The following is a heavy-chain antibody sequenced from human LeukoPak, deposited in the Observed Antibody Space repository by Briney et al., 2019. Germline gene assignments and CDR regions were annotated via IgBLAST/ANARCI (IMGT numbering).Heavy chain of an antibody. Sequence: PGGSLRLSCAASGFTFSSYWMSWVRQAPGKGLEWVANIKQDGSEKYYVDSVKGRFTISRDNAKNSLYLQMNNLRVEDTAIYYCARDELGGIWGPPQYWGQGILVTVSS. V-gene: IGHV3-7*03. CDR2: IKQDGSEK. J-gene: IGHJ4*02. D-gene: IGHD7-27*01. CDR1: GFTFSSYW. CDR3: ARDELGGIWGPPQY.